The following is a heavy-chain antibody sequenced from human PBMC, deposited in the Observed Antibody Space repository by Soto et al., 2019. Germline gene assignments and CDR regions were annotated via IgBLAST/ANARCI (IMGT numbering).Heavy chain of an antibody. Sequence: QVQLVQSGAEVKKPGASVKVSCKASGYTFTNYGINWVRQAPGQGLEWLGWVSAYNGERRYAQRVQARVSMTTDTSTTTAYMELRSLRSDDTAVYYCSRGTSIPASGDYWGQGTRVTVSS. J-gene: IGHJ4*01. V-gene: IGHV1-18*01. CDR2: VSAYNGER. D-gene: IGHD6-6*01. CDR1: GYTFTNYG. CDR3: SRGTSIPASGDY.